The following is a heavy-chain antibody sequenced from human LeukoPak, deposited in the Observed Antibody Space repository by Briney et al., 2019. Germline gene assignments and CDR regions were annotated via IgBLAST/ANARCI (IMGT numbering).Heavy chain of an antibody. CDR2: ISYDGSNK. D-gene: IGHD3-10*02. CDR1: EFTFSSYG. J-gene: IGHJ6*04. CDR3: AELGITMIGGV. Sequence: GGSPRLSCAASEFTFSSYGMHWVRQAPGKGLEWVAIISYDGSNKYYADSVKGRFTISRDNSKNTLYLQMNSLRAEDTAVYYCAELGITMIGGVWGKGTTVTISS. V-gene: IGHV3-30*18.